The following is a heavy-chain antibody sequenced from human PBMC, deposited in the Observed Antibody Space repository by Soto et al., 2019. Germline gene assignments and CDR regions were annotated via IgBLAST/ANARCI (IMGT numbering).Heavy chain of an antibody. CDR3: VTGVAAADRAC. CDR1: AGSFSSGGYY. D-gene: IGHD6-13*01. J-gene: IGHJ4*02. V-gene: IGHV4-31*03. CDR2: IADSGST. Sequence: QVQLQESGPGLVKPSQTLSLPCTVSAGSFSSGGYYWSWIRQHPGQGLEWIGYIADSGSTYYNPCLRSRVTISVETSKNRLSLKLSSVTAADTAVYYCVTGVAAADRACWGEGSLVTVSS.